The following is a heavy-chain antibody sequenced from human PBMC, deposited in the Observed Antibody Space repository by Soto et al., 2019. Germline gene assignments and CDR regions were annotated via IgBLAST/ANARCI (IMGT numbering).Heavy chain of an antibody. CDR2: ISPDGTET. CDR1: GFTFSTSW. CDR3: TTRHNSDS. V-gene: IGHV3-7*01. J-gene: IGHJ4*02. Sequence: EVQVLESGGGLVEPGGSLRLSCAASGFTFSTSWMTWVRQSPGRRPEWVATISPDGTETFYMDSVRGRFTISRDNGQNSVSLQMDSLRPGDTSIYYCTTRHNSDSWGQGTLVTVSS.